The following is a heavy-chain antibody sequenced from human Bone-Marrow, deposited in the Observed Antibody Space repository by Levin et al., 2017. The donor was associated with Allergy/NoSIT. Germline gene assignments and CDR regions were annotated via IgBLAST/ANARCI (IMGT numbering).Heavy chain of an antibody. CDR1: GFTFSSYD. CDR3: ARARPIRKWELPYYYYGMDV. J-gene: IGHJ6*02. V-gene: IGHV3-13*01. D-gene: IGHD1-26*01. Sequence: PGGSLRLSCAASGFTFSSYDMHWVRQATGKGLEWVSAIGTAGDTYYPGSVKGRFTISRENAKNSLYLQMNSLRAGDTAVYYCARARPIRKWELPYYYYGMDVWGQGTTVTVSS. CDR2: IGTAGDT.